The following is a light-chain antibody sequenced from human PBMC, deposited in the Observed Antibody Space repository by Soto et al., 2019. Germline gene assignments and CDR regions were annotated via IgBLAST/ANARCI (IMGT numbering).Light chain of an antibody. V-gene: IGKV1-9*01. CDR1: QGISSY. Sequence: IQLTQSPSSLSASVGDRVTITCRASQGISSYLAWYQQKPGRAPKLLIYAASTLQSGVPSRFSGSGSGTDFTLTISGLQPDDFATYYCQQYNTFSFTFGQGTKLEI. CDR3: QQYNTFSFT. J-gene: IGKJ2*01. CDR2: AAS.